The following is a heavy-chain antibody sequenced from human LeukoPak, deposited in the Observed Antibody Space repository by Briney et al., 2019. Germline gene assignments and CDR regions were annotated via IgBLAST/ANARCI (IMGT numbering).Heavy chain of an antibody. D-gene: IGHD1-26*01. V-gene: IGHV4-59*01. CDR1: GGSINNYY. CDR2: IYYTGST. J-gene: IGHJ4*02. CDR3: ARDQLGSVGEY. Sequence: SETLSLTCIVSGGSINNYYCSWIRQPPGKGLGWIGYIYYTGSTNSNPSLKSRVIISVATTTNQLSLKLPAVTAAETAVYYCARDQLGSVGEYWGRGTLVTVSS.